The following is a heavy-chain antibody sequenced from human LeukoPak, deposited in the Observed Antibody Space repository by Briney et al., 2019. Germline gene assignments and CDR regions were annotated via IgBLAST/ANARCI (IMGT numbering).Heavy chain of an antibody. CDR1: RYSFISYY. Sequence: ASVNVSFKASRYSFISYYIHWVRQAPGQGREWMGIIDPTGDSTVYAQKLPGRVTITRDMSTTTLYVEVSSLRSEDTAVYYCARDSSMLRGPIVIYYFDFWGKGNVVSVSS. CDR3: ARDSSMLRGPIVIYYFDF. V-gene: IGHV1-46*01. D-gene: IGHD3-10*01. J-gene: IGHJ4*02. CDR2: IDPTGDST.